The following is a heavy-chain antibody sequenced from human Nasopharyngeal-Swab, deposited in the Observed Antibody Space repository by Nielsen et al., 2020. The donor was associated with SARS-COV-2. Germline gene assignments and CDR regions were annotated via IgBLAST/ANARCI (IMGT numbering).Heavy chain of an antibody. Sequence: LPLTCAASGFIFSSYAMHWVRQAPGKGLEWVAVISYDESNKYYADSVKGRFTISRDNSKNTLYLQMNSLRAEDTAVYYCARAGGGYSYADYWGQGTLVTVSS. J-gene: IGHJ4*02. CDR2: ISYDESNK. V-gene: IGHV3-30-3*01. D-gene: IGHD5-18*01. CDR3: ARAGGGYSYADY. CDR1: GFIFSSYA.